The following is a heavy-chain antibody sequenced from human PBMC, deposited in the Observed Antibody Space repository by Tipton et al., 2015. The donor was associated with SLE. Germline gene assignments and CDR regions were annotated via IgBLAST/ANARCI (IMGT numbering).Heavy chain of an antibody. CDR2: IHSSGST. Sequence: TLSLTCTVSGGFTRNHYWGWIRQSANKGLEWIGRIHSSGSTDYNPSLRSRVTMSVDRSKTQLSMLLRSVTAADTAVYYCARDSGSPNYWGQGALVTVSS. J-gene: IGHJ4*02. CDR1: GGFTRNHY. CDR3: ARDSGSPNY. V-gene: IGHV4-4*07. D-gene: IGHD1-26*01.